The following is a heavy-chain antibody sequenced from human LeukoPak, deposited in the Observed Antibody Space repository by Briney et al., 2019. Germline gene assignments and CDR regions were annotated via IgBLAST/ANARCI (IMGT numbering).Heavy chain of an antibody. J-gene: IGHJ4*02. CDR1: GGSISSGSYY. V-gene: IGHV4-61*02. Sequence: PSETLSLTCTVSGGSISSGSYYWRWIRQPAGKGLEWIGRIYTSGSTNYHPSLKSRVTISVDTSKNQFSLKLSSVTAADTAVYYCARLYGSGSSLYFDYWGQGTLVTVSS. CDR3: ARLYGSGSSLYFDY. CDR2: IYTSGST. D-gene: IGHD3-10*01.